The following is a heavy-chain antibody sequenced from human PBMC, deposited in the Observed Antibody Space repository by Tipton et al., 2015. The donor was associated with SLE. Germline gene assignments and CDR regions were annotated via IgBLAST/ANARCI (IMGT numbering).Heavy chain of an antibody. CDR3: ARLHWYYYDSSGADY. CDR1: GGSFSGYY. CDR2: INHSGST. J-gene: IGHJ4*02. Sequence: TLSLTCAVYGGSFSGYYWSWIRQPPGKGLVWFGEINHSGSTNYNPSLKSRVTISVDTSKNQFSLKLSSVTAADTAVYYCARLHWYYYDSSGADYWGQGTLVTVSS. D-gene: IGHD3-22*01. V-gene: IGHV4-34*01.